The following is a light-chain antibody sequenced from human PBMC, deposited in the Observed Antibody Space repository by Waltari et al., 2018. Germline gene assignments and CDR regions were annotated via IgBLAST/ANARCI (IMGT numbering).Light chain of an antibody. CDR2: GAS. Sequence: EIVMTQSPATLSVSPGERATLSCKASQSISSNLAWYLQKPGQAPRLLIYGASTRATGISARFSGSGSGTEFTLTISSLQSEDFAVYYCQQYNNWAPFTFGQGTKLE. J-gene: IGKJ2*01. CDR3: QQYNNWAPFT. CDR1: QSISSN. V-gene: IGKV3-15*01.